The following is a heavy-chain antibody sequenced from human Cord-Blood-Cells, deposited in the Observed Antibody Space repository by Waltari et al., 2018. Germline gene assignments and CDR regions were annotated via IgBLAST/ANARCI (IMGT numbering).Heavy chain of an antibody. V-gene: IGHV1-69*12. Sequence: QVQLVQSGAEVKKPGSSVKVSCKASGGPLSSYAISWVRKAPGQGLEWMGGIIPIFGTANYAQKFQGRVTITADESTSTAYMELSSLRSEDTAVYYCARVSYGSGSYYAFDIWGQGTMVTVSS. CDR1: GGPLSSYA. J-gene: IGHJ3*02. CDR3: ARVSYGSGSYYAFDI. CDR2: IIPIFGTA. D-gene: IGHD3-10*01.